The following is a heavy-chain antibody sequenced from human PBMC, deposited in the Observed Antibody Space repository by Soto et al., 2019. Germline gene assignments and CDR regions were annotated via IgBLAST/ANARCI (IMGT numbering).Heavy chain of an antibody. Sequence: SETLSLTCTVSGGSISSGDYYWSWIRQPPGKGLEWIGYIYYSGSTYYNPSLKSRVTISVDTSKNQFSLKLNSVTAADTAVYYCARDNGGAYDPVEWGQGTLVTVSS. D-gene: IGHD3-22*01. CDR3: ARDNGGAYDPVE. CDR2: IYYSGST. CDR1: GGSISSGDYY. V-gene: IGHV4-30-4*01. J-gene: IGHJ4*02.